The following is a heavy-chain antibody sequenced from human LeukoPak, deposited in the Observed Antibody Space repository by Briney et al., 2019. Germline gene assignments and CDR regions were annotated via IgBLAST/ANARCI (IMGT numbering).Heavy chain of an antibody. Sequence: GASVKVSCKASGYTFTSYAMNWVRQAPGQGLEWMGWINTNTGNPTYAQGFTGRFVFSLDTSVSTAYLQISSLKAEDTAVYYCARGGYCSSTSCYAVDYWGQGTLVTVSS. D-gene: IGHD2-2*03. V-gene: IGHV7-4-1*02. CDR1: GYTFTSYA. J-gene: IGHJ4*02. CDR3: ARGGYCSSTSCYAVDY. CDR2: INTNTGNP.